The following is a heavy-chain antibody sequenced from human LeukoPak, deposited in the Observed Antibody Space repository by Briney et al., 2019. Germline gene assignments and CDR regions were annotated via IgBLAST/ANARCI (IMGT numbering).Heavy chain of an antibody. J-gene: IGHJ5*02. CDR1: GDSISSGDYY. V-gene: IGHV4-61*02. D-gene: IGHD1-26*01. Sequence: SETLSLTCTVSGDSISSGDYYWSWIRQPAGKGLEWIGRIYTSGSTNYNPSLKSRVTFSVDTSKNQFSLRLSSVTAADTAVYYCARAEYSGSYWFDPWGHGILVTVSS. CDR3: ARAEYSGSYWFDP. CDR2: IYTSGST.